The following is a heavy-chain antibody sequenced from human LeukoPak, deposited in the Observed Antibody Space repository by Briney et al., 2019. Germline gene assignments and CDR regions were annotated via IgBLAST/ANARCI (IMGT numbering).Heavy chain of an antibody. CDR3: ARDAAAPYYDILTGYPASDAFDI. J-gene: IGHJ3*02. V-gene: IGHV3-11*01. CDR2: ISSSGSTI. D-gene: IGHD3-9*01. CDR1: GFTFSDYY. Sequence: GGSLRLSCAASGFTFSDYYMSWIRQAPGKGLEWVSYISSSGSTIYYADSVKGRFPISRDNAKSSLYLQMNSLRAEDTAVYYCARDAAAPYYDILTGYPASDAFDIWGQGTMVTVSS.